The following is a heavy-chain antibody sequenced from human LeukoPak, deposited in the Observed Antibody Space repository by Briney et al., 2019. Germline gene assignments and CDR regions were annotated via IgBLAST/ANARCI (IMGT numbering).Heavy chain of an antibody. CDR2: ISNSGSPT. CDR1: GFTFTNAW. D-gene: IGHD5-24*01. J-gene: IGHJ4*02. Sequence: PGGSLRLSCAASGFTFTNAWMSWVRQAPGKGLEWVSYISNSGSPTNYAGSVKGRFTLSRDNAKNSLYLQMNSLRAEDTAVYYCARVFKNGSPFDYWGQGTLVTVSS. V-gene: IGHV3-11*04. CDR3: ARVFKNGSPFDY.